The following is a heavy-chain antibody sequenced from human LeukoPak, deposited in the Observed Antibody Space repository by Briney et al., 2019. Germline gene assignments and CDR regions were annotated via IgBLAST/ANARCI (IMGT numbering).Heavy chain of an antibody. J-gene: IGHJ1*01. CDR1: GFTFSHYW. CDR2: INLDGGKK. V-gene: IGHV3-7*01. D-gene: IGHD3-22*01. CDR3: ARGVPAIVLIPRAEDFQN. Sequence: GGSLRLSCATSGFTFSHYWMSWVRQAPGKGLEWVANINLDGGKKYHVDSVKGRITISRDNAKSSVFLQMNSLRAEDTAVYYCARGVPAIVLIPRAEDFQNWGQGTLVTVSS.